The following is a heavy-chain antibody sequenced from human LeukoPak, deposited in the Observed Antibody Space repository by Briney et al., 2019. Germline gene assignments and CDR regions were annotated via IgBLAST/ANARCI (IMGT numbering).Heavy chain of an antibody. CDR3: VRRGGSDGWGAFDI. V-gene: IGHV3-23*01. CDR2: IRQSGDTT. J-gene: IGHJ3*02. CDR1: EFTFSNYV. Sequence: GGSLRLSCAASEFTFSNYVMNWVRQAPGEGLEWVSSIRQSGDTTYYADSVKGRFTISRDNSKNTLSLQMNSLSREDTAIYYCVRRGGSDGWGAFDIWGQGTVVTVSS. D-gene: IGHD5-24*01.